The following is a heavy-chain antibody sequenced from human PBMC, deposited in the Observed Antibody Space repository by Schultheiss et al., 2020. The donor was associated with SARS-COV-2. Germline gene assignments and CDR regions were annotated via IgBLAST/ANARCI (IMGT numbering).Heavy chain of an antibody. D-gene: IGHD2-21*01. CDR2: ISGSGGST. J-gene: IGHJ4*02. CDR1: GLRFSTYA. V-gene: IGHV3-23*01. CDR3: AKDPNIAFGSISPDDY. Sequence: GGSLRLSCAASGLRFSTYAMHWVRQAPGKGPEWVSAISGSGGSTYYADSVKGRFTISRDNSKNTLYLQMNSLRAEDTAVYYCAKDPNIAFGSISPDDYWGQGTLVTVSS.